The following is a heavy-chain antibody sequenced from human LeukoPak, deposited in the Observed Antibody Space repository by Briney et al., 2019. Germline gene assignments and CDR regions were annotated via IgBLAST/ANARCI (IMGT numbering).Heavy chain of an antibody. Sequence: ASVKVSFKASGGTFSSYAISWVRQAPGQGLEWMGRIIPILGIANYAQKFQGRVTITADKSTSTAYMELSSLRSEDTAVYYCAREGSSSWYWFDPWGQGTLVTVSS. CDR2: IIPILGIA. CDR1: GGTFSSYA. D-gene: IGHD6-13*01. CDR3: AREGSSSWYWFDP. V-gene: IGHV1-69*04. J-gene: IGHJ5*02.